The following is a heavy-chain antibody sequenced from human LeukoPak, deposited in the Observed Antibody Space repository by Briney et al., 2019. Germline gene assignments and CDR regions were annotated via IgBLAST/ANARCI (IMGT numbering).Heavy chain of an antibody. V-gene: IGHV4-59*01. D-gene: IGHD2-2*01. CDR1: GGSISTYY. CDR2: IYYSGST. J-gene: IGHJ6*03. CDR3: ARLDIVVVPAAIPHYYMDV. Sequence: SETLSLTCTVSGGSISTYYWSWIRQPPGKGLEWIGYIYYSGSTNYNPSLKSRVTISVDTSKNQFSLKLSSVTAADTAVYYCARLDIVVVPAAIPHYYMDVWGKGTTVTISS.